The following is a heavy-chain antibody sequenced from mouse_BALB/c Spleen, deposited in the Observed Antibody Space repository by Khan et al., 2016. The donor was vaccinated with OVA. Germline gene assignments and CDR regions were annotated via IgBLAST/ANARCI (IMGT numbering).Heavy chain of an antibody. CDR2: ISSGGST. D-gene: IGHD2-13*01. Sequence: EVELVESGGGLVKPGGSLKLSCAASGFTFSNYAMSWVRQTPEKRLEWVGSISSGGSTYYPDSVKGRLTISRDNDRNILYLQMSSLRAEGTAMYYCAGDYWFTYWGQGTLVTVSA. J-gene: IGHJ3*01. CDR3: AGDYWFTY. CDR1: GFTFSNYA. V-gene: IGHV5-6-5*01.